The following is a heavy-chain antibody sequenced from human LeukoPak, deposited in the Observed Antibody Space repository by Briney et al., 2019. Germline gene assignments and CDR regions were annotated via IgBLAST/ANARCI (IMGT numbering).Heavy chain of an antibody. CDR1: GGTFSSYA. CDR3: ARDLTMGDSSGYADQNYDY. CDR2: IIPIFGTA. D-gene: IGHD3-22*01. J-gene: IGHJ4*02. Sequence: EASVKVSCKASGGTFSSYAISWVRQAPGQGLEWMGGIIPIFGTANYAQKFQGRVTITADESTSTAYMELSSLRSEDTAVYYCARDLTMGDSSGYADQNYDYWGQGTLVTVSS. V-gene: IGHV1-69*13.